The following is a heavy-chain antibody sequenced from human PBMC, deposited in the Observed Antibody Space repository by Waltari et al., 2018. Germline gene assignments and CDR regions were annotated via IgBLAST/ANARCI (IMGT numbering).Heavy chain of an antibody. CDR3: AKDAVLYGGNPYYFES. V-gene: IGHV3-23*01. CDR1: GFTFSSYV. CDR2: ISGSGGRT. Sequence: EVHLLQSGGGLVQPGGSLRLSCAASGFTFSSYVINWVRQAPGKGLEWVSGISGSGGRTFYADSVKGRFTISRDNSKNTLYLQMNSLRAEDTAVYFCAKDAVLYGGNPYYFESWGQGTLVIVSS. D-gene: IGHD4-17*01. J-gene: IGHJ4*02.